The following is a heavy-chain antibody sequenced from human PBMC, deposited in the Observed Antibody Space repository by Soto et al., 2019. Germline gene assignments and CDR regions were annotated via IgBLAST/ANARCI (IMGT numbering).Heavy chain of an antibody. D-gene: IGHD2-2*01. CDR3: ARAVGLRGYCRSSDCDDAALDL. V-gene: IGHV3-30*03. Sequence: QEQLVESGGGVVQPGKSLRLSCAASGFTFSDYGMHWVRQAPGKGREWVAVISYAGNHQEYADSVKGRLTISRDKSKNTLFMEVNSLRGEDTAVYYCARAVGLRGYCRSSDCDDAALDLWGQETMVTVSP. CDR2: ISYAGNHQ. J-gene: IGHJ3*01. CDR1: GFTFSDYG.